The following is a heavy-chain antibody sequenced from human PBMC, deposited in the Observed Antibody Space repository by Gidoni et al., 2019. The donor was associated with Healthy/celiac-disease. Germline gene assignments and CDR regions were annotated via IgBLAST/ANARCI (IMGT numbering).Heavy chain of an antibody. V-gene: IGHV3-30-3*01. CDR2: ISYDGSNK. CDR3: ARSHTPARYYYYYMDV. CDR1: GFTFSTYA. D-gene: IGHD2-2*01. Sequence: QVQLVESGGGVVQPGRSLRISCAASGFTFSTYAMHWVRQAPGKGLEWVAVISYDGSNKYYADYVKGRFTISRDNSKNTLYLQMNRLRAEETAVYYCARSHTPARYYYYYMDVWGKGTTVTVSS. J-gene: IGHJ6*03.